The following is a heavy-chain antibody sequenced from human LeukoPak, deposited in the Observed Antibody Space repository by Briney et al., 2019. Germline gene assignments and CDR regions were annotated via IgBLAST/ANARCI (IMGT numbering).Heavy chain of an antibody. V-gene: IGHV3-23*01. Sequence: GGSLRLSCAASGFTFSNHAMSWVRQAPGKGLQWVAVISGGGRTTEYEDFVKGRFTISRDNSKNTLSLQMNSLTVEDTAIYFCAKNVVVKRYIDFWSQGTLVTVSS. CDR2: ISGGGRTT. CDR1: GFTFSNHA. J-gene: IGHJ4*02. D-gene: IGHD2-15*01. CDR3: AKNVVVKRYIDF.